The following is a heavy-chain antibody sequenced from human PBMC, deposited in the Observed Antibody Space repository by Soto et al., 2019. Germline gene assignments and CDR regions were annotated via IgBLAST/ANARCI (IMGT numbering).Heavy chain of an antibody. CDR2: ISYDGSNK. CDR1: GFTFSSYA. CDR3: ARTGGPIVVVPAALNY. D-gene: IGHD2-2*01. Sequence: GGSLRLSCAASGFTFSSYAMHWVRQAPGKGLEWVAVISYDGSNKYYADSVKGRFTISRDNSKNTLYLQMNSLRAEDTAVYYCARTGGPIVVVPAALNYWGQGTLVTVSS. J-gene: IGHJ4*02. V-gene: IGHV3-30-3*01.